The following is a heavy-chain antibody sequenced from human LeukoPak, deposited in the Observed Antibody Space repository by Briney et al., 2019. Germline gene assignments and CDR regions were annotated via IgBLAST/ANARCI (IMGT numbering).Heavy chain of an antibody. V-gene: IGHV3-43*02. D-gene: IGHD6-13*01. J-gene: IGHJ4*02. CDR1: GFTFVNFW. CDR2: ISGDGGST. Sequence: GGSLRLSCEASGFTFVNFWMHWVRQAPGKGLEWVSLISGDGGSTYYADSVKGRFTISRDNSKNSLYLQMNSLRTEDTALYYCAKGIGTAAAGLFDYWGQGTLVTVSS. CDR3: AKGIGTAAAGLFDY.